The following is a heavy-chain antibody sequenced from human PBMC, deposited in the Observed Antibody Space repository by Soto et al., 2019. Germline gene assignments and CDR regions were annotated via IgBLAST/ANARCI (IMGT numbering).Heavy chain of an antibody. CDR1: GYTFTGYY. J-gene: IGHJ1*01. V-gene: IGHV1-2*04. D-gene: IGHD3-22*01. Sequence: ASAKVSCKASGYTFTGYYMHWVRQAPGQGLEWMGWINPNSGGTNYAQKYQGWVTMTRDTSISTAYMELSRLRSDDTAVYYCAREAVGNYDSSGYCYGAQRKLYFQHWGQGTLVTVS. CDR2: INPNSGGT. CDR3: AREAVGNYDSSGYCYGAQRKLYFQH.